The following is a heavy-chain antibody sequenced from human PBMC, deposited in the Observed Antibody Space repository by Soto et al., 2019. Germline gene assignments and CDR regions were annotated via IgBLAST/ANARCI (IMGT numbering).Heavy chain of an antibody. V-gene: IGHV4-31*03. CDR1: GGSISSGGYY. D-gene: IGHD3-9*01. Sequence: QVQLQESGPGLVKPSQTLSLTCTVSGGSISSGGYYWSWIRQHPGKGLEWIGYIYYSGSTYYNPSLMRRVTISVDTSKNQFSLKLSSVTAADTAVYYCARGDYDILTGPDYGMDVWGQGTTVTVSS. CDR3: ARGDYDILTGPDYGMDV. CDR2: IYYSGST. J-gene: IGHJ6*02.